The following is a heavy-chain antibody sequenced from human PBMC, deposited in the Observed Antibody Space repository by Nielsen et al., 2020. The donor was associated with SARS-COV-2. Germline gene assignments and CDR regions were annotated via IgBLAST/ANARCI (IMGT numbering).Heavy chain of an antibody. J-gene: IGHJ6*02. V-gene: IGHV3-23*01. D-gene: IGHD6-13*01. CDR2: ISGSGGST. CDR3: AKDPYSSSWVNDYYYYGMDV. Sequence: VRQAPGKGLEWVSAISGSGGSTYYADSVKGRFTISRDNSKNTLYLQMNSLRAEDTAVYYCAKDPYSSSWVNDYYYYGMDVWGQGTTVTVSS.